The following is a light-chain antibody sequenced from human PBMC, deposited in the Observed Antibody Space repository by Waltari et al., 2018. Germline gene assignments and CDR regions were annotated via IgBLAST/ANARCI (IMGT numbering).Light chain of an antibody. CDR1: SGHSSNV. Sequence: QLVLTQSPSASASLGASVKLTCTLSSGHSSNVIAWLQQRPEKGPRYLMRVNSDGSHSKGDGIPGRFSGSSSGAERYLTISNRQSEDEADYFCQTGGHGTWVFGGGTTLTVL. CDR3: QTGGHGTWV. CDR2: VNSDGSH. J-gene: IGLJ3*02. V-gene: IGLV4-69*01.